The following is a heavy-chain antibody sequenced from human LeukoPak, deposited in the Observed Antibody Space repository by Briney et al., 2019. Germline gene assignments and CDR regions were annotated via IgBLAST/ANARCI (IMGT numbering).Heavy chain of an antibody. D-gene: IGHD4-11*01. Sequence: KPSETLSLTCTVSGGSISSSSYYWGWIRQPPGKGLEWIGSIYYSGSTYYNPSLKSRVTISVDTSKNQFSLKLSSVTAADTAVYYCARLGTTVTKDYWGQGTLVTVSS. CDR3: ARLGTTVTKDY. CDR1: GGSISSSSYY. CDR2: IYYSGST. J-gene: IGHJ4*02. V-gene: IGHV4-39*01.